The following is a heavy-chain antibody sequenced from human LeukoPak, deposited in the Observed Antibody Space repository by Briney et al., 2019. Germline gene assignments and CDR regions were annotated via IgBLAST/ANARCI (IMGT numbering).Heavy chain of an antibody. D-gene: IGHD3-22*01. CDR1: GFTFSSYG. J-gene: IGHJ4*02. CDR2: IRYDGSNK. V-gene: IGHV3-30*02. CDR3: ARDAYLKTYYYDSSGYYYFDY. Sequence: GGSLRLSCAASGFTFSSYGMHWVRQAPGKGLEWVAFIRYDGSNKYYADSVKGRFTISRDNSKNTLYLQMNSLRAEDTAVYYCARDAYLKTYYYDSSGYYYFDYWGQGTLVTVSS.